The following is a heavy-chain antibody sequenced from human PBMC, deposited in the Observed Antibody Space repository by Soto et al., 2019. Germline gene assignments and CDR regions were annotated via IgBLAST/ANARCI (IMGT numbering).Heavy chain of an antibody. J-gene: IGHJ4*02. Sequence: GGSLRLSCAASGFTFSSYAMSWVRRAPGKGLEWVSIITSDGRTYYADSVKGRFTISRDNSKNTVYLQMNSLRAEDTAVYYCAKDYSTVTTDPLSVVLFDYWGQGALVTVSS. CDR2: ITSDGRT. V-gene: IGHV3-23*01. D-gene: IGHD4-17*01. CDR1: GFTFSSYA. CDR3: AKDYSTVTTDPLSVVLFDY.